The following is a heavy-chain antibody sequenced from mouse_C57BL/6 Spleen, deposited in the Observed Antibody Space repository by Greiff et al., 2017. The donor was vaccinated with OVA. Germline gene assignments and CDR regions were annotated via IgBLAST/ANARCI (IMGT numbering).Heavy chain of an antibody. CDR3: ARPESSRAWFAY. Sequence: EVQLQQSGPELVKPGASVKISCKASGYTFTDYYMNWVKQSHGKSLEWIGDINPNNGGTSYNQKFKGKATLTVDKSSSTAYMELRSLTSEDSAVYYCARPESSRAWFAYWGQGTLVTVSA. V-gene: IGHV1-26*01. CDR2: INPNNGGT. D-gene: IGHD1-1*01. CDR1: GYTFTDYY. J-gene: IGHJ3*01.